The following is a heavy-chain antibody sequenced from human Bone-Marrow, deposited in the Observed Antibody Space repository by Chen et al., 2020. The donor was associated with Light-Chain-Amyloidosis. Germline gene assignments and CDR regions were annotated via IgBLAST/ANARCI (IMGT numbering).Heavy chain of an antibody. CDR2: ISGSGGST. CDR1: GFTFSSHA. Sequence: EVQLLESGGGLVQPGGSLRLSCAASGFTFSSHAMSWARQAPGKGLEWVSAISGSGGSTYYADSVKGRFTISRDNSKNTLYLQMNSLRAEDTAVYYCAKDRGYYDSSGYPATYFDYWGQGTLVTVSS. CDR3: AKDRGYYDSSGYPATYFDY. J-gene: IGHJ4*02. D-gene: IGHD3-22*01. V-gene: IGHV3-23*01.